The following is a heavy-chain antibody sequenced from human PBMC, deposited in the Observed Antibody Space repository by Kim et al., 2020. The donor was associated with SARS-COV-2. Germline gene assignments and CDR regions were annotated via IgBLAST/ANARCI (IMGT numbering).Heavy chain of an antibody. D-gene: IGHD6-6*01. V-gene: IGHV6-1*01. CDR3: AGSGGYDLATRLDY. CDR2: TYYRSKWYY. CDR1: GDSVSSNSAS. Sequence: SQTLSLTCAITGDSVSSNSASWNWIRQSPSRGLEWLGRTYYRSKWYYDYAVSVKSRININPDTSKNQFSLQLNSVTPEDTAVYYCAGSGGYDLATRLDYWGQRTLVTVSS. J-gene: IGHJ4*02.